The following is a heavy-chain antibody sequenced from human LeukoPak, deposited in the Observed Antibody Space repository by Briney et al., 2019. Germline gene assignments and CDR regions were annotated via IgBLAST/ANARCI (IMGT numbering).Heavy chain of an antibody. D-gene: IGHD3-22*01. Sequence: GGSLRLSCAASGFTFSNYNMNWVRRAPGKGLEWVSYISSGSSRTVYYADSVKGRFTISRDNAKNSLYLQMNSLRAEDTAVYYCATSSPAYYYDSSGYYGAFDIWGQGTMVTVSS. CDR2: ISSGSSRTV. V-gene: IGHV3-48*01. J-gene: IGHJ3*02. CDR3: ATSSPAYYYDSSGYYGAFDI. CDR1: GFTFSNYN.